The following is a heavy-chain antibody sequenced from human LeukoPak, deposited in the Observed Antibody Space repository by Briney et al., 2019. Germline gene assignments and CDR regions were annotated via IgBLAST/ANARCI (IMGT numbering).Heavy chain of an antibody. Sequence: GASVTVSCTVSGYNLTELSMHWVRQAPGKGLEWMGGFDPEDGETIYAQKFQGRVTMTEDTSTDTVYMELSSLRSEDTAVYYCAKSDNMERTRTLWFGESFNWFDPWGQGTLVTVSS. J-gene: IGHJ5*02. CDR1: GYNLTELS. V-gene: IGHV1-24*01. D-gene: IGHD3-10*01. CDR2: FDPEDGET. CDR3: AKSDNMERTRTLWFGESFNWFDP.